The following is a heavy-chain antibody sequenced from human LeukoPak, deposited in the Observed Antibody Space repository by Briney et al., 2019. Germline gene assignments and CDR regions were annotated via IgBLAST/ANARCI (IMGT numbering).Heavy chain of an antibody. D-gene: IGHD1-14*01. CDR3: ASPRKYYFDY. CDR2: IYYSGST. Sequence: SETLSLTCTVSGYSISSGYYWGWIRQPPGKGLEWIGSIYYSGSTYYNPSLKSRVTISVDTSKNQFSLKLSSVTAADTAVYYCASPRKYYFDYWGQGTLVTVSS. J-gene: IGHJ4*02. V-gene: IGHV4-38-2*02. CDR1: GYSISSGYY.